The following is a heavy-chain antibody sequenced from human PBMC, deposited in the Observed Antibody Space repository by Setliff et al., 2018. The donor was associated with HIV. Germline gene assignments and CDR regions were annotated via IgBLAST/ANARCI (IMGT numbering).Heavy chain of an antibody. V-gene: IGHV1-18*04. D-gene: IGHD2-21*02. Sequence: ASGYDFSSYSMMWVRQTPGQGLEWLGWISGLTGEVRLAKEFQGRVTLTTSAYTAYMELKSLRSEDRGVYYCARGGLGFLDWCLPDSWGQGTLVTVSS. CDR1: GYDFSSYS. CDR2: ISGLTGEV. CDR3: ARGGLGFLDWCLPDS. J-gene: IGHJ4*02.